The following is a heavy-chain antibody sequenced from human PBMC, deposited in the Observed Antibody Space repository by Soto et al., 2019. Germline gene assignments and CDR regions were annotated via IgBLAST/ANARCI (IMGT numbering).Heavy chain of an antibody. CDR1: GYTFSTYF. CDR2: INPTVHTT. J-gene: IGHJ4*02. D-gene: IGHD5-12*01. V-gene: IGHV1-46*01. Sequence: ASVKLSCKACGYTFSTYFIHWVRQAPGQGLEWMGIINPTVHTTSYAQKFQGRVTMTSDTSTSTVYMELSSLRSEDTAVYYCARDARGSNRDYWGQGTLLTVSS. CDR3: ARDARGSNRDY.